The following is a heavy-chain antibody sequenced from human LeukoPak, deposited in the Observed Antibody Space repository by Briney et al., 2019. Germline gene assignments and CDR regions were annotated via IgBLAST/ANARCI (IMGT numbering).Heavy chain of an antibody. CDR1: GGSFSGYY. CDR3: ARLSIVGATNFDY. J-gene: IGHJ4*02. V-gene: IGHV4-59*08. Sequence: SETLSLTCAVYGGSFSGYYWSWIRQPPGKGLEWIGYIYYSGSTTYKPSLKSRVTISVDTSKNQFSLKLSSVTAADTAVYYCARLSIVGATNFDYWGQGTLVTVSS. D-gene: IGHD1-26*01. CDR2: IYYSGST.